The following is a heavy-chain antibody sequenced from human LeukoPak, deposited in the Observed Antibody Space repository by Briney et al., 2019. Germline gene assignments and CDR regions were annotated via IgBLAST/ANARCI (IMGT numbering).Heavy chain of an antibody. D-gene: IGHD2-2*01. J-gene: IGHJ4*02. CDR3: ARLAVLYCSSTSCPDY. Sequence: SETLSLTXAVSGYSISSGYYWGWIRQPPGKGLEWIGSIYHSGSTYYNPSLKSRVTISVDTSKNQFSLKLSSVTAADTAVYYCARLAVLYCSSTSCPDYWGQGTLVTVSS. CDR1: GYSISSGYY. CDR2: IYHSGST. V-gene: IGHV4-38-2*01.